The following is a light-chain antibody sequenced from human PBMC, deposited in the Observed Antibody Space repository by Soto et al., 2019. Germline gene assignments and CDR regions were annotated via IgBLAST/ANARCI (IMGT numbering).Light chain of an antibody. J-gene: IGKJ1*01. CDR2: EAS. CDR3: QQYGSPAPWT. V-gene: IGKV3-20*01. Sequence: IVLTQSPNTLYLSPGERATLSCRASQSVYSGYVAWYQQKPGQPPRILIYEASNRATGIPDRFSGTVSGTEFSLTISRLETEDFAVYYCQQYGSPAPWTFGQGTNVDIK. CDR1: QSVYSGY.